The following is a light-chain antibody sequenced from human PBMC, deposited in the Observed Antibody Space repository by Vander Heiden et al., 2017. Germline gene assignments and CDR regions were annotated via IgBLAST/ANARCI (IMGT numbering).Light chain of an antibody. CDR3: SSYTSSVPYV. V-gene: IGLV2-14*03. J-gene: IGLJ1*01. Sequence: QSALTQTASVSGSPGQSITISCTGTSSDVGGYNYVSWYQQHPGKAPKLMIYDVSNRPSGVSNRFSGSKSGKTASLTISGLQAEDEADYYCSSYTSSVPYVFGTGTKVTVL. CDR1: SSDVGGYNY. CDR2: DVS.